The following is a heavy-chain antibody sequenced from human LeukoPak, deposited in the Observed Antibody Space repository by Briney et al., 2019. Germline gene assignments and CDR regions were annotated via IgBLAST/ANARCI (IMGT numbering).Heavy chain of an antibody. CDR3: ARGRITMVRGVIIPLLNFDY. CDR2: INPNSGGT. D-gene: IGHD3-10*01. Sequence: GASVKVSCKASGYTFTSYAMNWVRQAPGQGLEWMGWINPNSGGTNYAQKFQGRVTMTRDTSISTAYMELSRLRRDDTAVYYCARGRITMVRGVIIPLLNFDYWGQGTLVTVSS. V-gene: IGHV1-2*02. CDR1: GYTFTSYA. J-gene: IGHJ4*02.